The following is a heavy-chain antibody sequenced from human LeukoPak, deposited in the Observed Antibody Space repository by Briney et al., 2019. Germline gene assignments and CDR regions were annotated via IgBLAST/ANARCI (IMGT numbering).Heavy chain of an antibody. J-gene: IGHJ4*02. V-gene: IGHV4-59*11. CDR2: IFYSGTT. CDR1: NDSISPLY. CDR3: ARGGAAAKYYFDS. D-gene: IGHD6-13*01. Sequence: SETLSLTCTVSNDSISPLYWGWIRQPPGKGLEFIGYIFYSGTTNFNPSLKSRVTLSVDTSKNQFSLRLNSVTAADTAVYYCARGGAAAKYYFDSWGQGTLVTVSS.